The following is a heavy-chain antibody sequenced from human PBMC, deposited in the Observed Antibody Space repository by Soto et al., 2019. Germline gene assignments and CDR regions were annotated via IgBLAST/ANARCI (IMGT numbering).Heavy chain of an antibody. J-gene: IGHJ4*02. CDR3: AREPPRDSSSWYLGDY. CDR2: IYYSGST. D-gene: IGHD6-13*01. Sequence: QVQLQESGPGLVKPSQTLSLTCTVSGGSISSGGYYWSWIRQHPGKGLEWIGYIYYSGSTYYNPAPKSRVTISVDTSKNQFSLKLSSVTAADTAVYYCAREPPRDSSSWYLGDYWGQGTLVTVSS. CDR1: GGSISSGGYY. V-gene: IGHV4-31*03.